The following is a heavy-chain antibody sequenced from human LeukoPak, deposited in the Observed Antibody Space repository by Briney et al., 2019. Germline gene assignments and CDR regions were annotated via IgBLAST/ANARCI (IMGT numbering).Heavy chain of an antibody. CDR3: AKTYCGGDCYGYYYYGMDV. J-gene: IGHJ6*02. D-gene: IGHD2-21*02. V-gene: IGHV3-30*18. CDR2: ISYDGSNK. Sequence: GGSLRLSCAASGFTFSSYGMHWVRQAPGKGLEWVAVISYDGSNKYYADSVKGRFTISRDNSKNTLYLQMNSLRAEDTAVYYCAKTYCGGDCYGYYYYGMDVWGQGTTVTVSS. CDR1: GFTFSSYG.